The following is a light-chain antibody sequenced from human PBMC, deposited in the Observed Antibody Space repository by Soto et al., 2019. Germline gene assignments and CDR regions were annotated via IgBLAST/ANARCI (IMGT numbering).Light chain of an antibody. CDR2: VAS. J-gene: IGKJ3*01. Sequence: IMLTESPAALSLFPVARATLSCTSSQRVSRYLAWSQQKPGQAPRLPIYVASSRATGIPDSFSGSGSGTDFTLPISRLEPEDFAVYYCQQYGGTFGPGTKVAI. CDR1: QRVSRY. V-gene: IGKV3-20*01. CDR3: QQYGGT.